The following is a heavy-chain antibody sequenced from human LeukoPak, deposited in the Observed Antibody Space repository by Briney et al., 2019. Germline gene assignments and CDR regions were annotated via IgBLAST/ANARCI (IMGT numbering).Heavy chain of an antibody. CDR3: AAATDPYYYMDV. J-gene: IGHJ6*03. V-gene: IGHV1-58*01. CDR2: IVVGSGNT. CDR1: GFTFTSSA. Sequence: ASVKVSCKASGFTFTSSAVQWVRQARGQRLEWIGWIVVGSGNTNYAQKFQERVTITRDMSTSTAYMELSSLRSEDTAVYYCAAATDPYYYMDVWGKGTTVTVSS.